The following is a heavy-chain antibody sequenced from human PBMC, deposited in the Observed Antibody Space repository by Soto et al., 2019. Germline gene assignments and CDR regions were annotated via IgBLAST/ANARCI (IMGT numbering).Heavy chain of an antibody. J-gene: IGHJ6*02. CDR2: ISASGGYK. D-gene: IGHD3-10*01. CDR1: GFNFNTYS. Sequence: EVRLVESGGGLVKPGGSLRVSCAASGFNFNTYSMNWVRQAPGKGLEWVSFISASGGYKYYADSVRGRFTISRDNAKKSVYLKMNSLTADDTAVYYCAGERSALPGARDAMDVWGQGTTVTVSS. V-gene: IGHV3-21*02. CDR3: AGERSALPGARDAMDV.